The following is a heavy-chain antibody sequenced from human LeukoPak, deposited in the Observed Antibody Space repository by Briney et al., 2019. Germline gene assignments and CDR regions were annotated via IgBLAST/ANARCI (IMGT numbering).Heavy chain of an antibody. CDR2: IWYDGSEK. CDR3: ARDSANSGDQDFDS. J-gene: IGHJ4*02. V-gene: IGHV3-33*01. D-gene: IGHD3-10*01. CDR1: GFTFSSYG. Sequence: GGSLRLSCAASGFTFSSYGMHWVRQAPGKGVEWVAVIWYDGSEKYYADSVKGRFTIARDNSKNTLYLQMNSLRAEDTAVYYCARDSANSGDQDFDSWGQGTLVTVSS.